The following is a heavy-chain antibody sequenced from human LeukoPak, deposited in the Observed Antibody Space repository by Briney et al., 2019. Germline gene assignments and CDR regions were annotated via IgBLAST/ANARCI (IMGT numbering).Heavy chain of an antibody. CDR3: AKNGRGYDFLYYFYY. D-gene: IGHD3-3*01. J-gene: IGHJ4*02. CDR2: ISYDGSNK. V-gene: IGHV3-30*18. Sequence: PGGSLRLSCAASGFTFSSYGMHWVRQAPGKGLEWVAVISYDGSNKYYADSVKGRFTISRDNSKNTLYLQMNSLRAEDTAVYYRAKNGRGYDFLYYFYYWGQGTPGTGSP. CDR1: GFTFSSYG.